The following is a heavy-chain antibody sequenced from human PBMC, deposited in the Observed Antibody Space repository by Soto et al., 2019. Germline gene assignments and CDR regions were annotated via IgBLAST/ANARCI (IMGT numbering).Heavy chain of an antibody. J-gene: IGHJ4*02. CDR3: AKRRWSGTSYYFDY. CDR2: ISYDGSNK. Sequence: GGSLRLSCAASGFTFSSYGMHWVRQAPGKGLEWVAVISYDGSNKYYADSVKGRFTISRDNSKNTLYLQMNSLRAEDTAVYYCAKRRWSGTSYYFDYWGQGTLVTVSS. V-gene: IGHV3-30*18. CDR1: GFTFSSYG. D-gene: IGHD3-10*02.